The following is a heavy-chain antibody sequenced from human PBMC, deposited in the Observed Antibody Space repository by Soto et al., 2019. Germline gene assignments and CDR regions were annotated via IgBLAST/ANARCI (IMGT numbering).Heavy chain of an antibody. Sequence: LRLSCAASGFTFSSYGMTWVRQAPGKGLEWVAAISVSGNNAYYADSVKGRFTISRDNSQNSVFLQMSSLRADDTAVYYCARDQLRPGILYSLGVLLPEYGLWGQGTLVTVSS. V-gene: IGHV3-23*01. CDR3: ARDQLRPGILYSLGVLLPEYGL. CDR1: GFTFSSYG. CDR2: ISVSGNNA. J-gene: IGHJ4*02. D-gene: IGHD3-22*01.